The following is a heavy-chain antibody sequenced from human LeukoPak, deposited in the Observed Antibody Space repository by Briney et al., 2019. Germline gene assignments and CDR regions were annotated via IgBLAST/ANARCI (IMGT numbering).Heavy chain of an antibody. CDR1: GFTFSTYW. D-gene: IGHD3-10*01. Sequence: GGSLRLSCAASGFTFSTYWMHWVRHVPGKGLVWVSRINSDGSSTNYADSVKGRFTISRDNAKNTLYLQMNSLRAEDTAVYYCARVGGFGQVDYWGQGTLVTVSS. CDR3: ARVGGFGQVDY. V-gene: IGHV3-74*01. CDR2: INSDGSST. J-gene: IGHJ4*02.